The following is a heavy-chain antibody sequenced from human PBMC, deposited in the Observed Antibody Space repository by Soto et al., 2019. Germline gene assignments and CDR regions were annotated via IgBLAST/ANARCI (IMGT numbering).Heavy chain of an antibody. CDR3: AKSVYNWNDGFFDY. V-gene: IGHV3-30*18. CDR1: GFTFSNYA. CDR2: ISYDGDNE. Sequence: GGSLRLSCAASGFTFSNYAMHWVRQAPGKGLEWLAIISYDGDNEYYADSVRGRFTISRDNSKNTLYLQTNNLRHEDTAVYYCAKSVYNWNDGFFDYWGQGTLVTVSS. D-gene: IGHD1-1*01. J-gene: IGHJ4*02.